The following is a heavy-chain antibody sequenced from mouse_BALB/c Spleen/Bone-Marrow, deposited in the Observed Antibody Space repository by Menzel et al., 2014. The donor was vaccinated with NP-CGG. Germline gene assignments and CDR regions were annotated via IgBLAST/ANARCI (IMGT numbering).Heavy chain of an antibody. Sequence: VKLVESGPGLVAPSQSLSITCTVSGFSLTSYGVHWVRQPPGKGLEWLGVIWAGGSKNYNSALMSRLSISKDNSKSQVFLKMNSLQTDDTAMYDCARSTMITEGFAYWGQGTLVTVSA. D-gene: IGHD2-4*01. CDR2: IWAGGSK. CDR3: ARSTMITEGFAY. J-gene: IGHJ3*01. V-gene: IGHV2-9*02. CDR1: GFSLTSYG.